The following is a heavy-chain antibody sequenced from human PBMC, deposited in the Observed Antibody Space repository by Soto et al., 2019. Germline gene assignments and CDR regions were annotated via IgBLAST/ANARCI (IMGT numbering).Heavy chain of an antibody. Sequence: SQTLSVPSAIYGDSVSSNSAACNWIRQSPSRGLEWLGRTYYRSKWYNDYAVSVKSRITINPDTSKNQFSLQLNSVTPEDTAVYYCARWGWGRDAFDIWGQGTMVTVSS. CDR2: TYYRSKWYN. D-gene: IGHD6-19*01. CDR3: ARWGWGRDAFDI. J-gene: IGHJ3*02. CDR1: GDSVSSNSAA. V-gene: IGHV6-1*01.